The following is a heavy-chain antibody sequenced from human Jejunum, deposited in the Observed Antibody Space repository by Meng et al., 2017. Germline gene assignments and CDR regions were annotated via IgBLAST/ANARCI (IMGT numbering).Heavy chain of an antibody. V-gene: IGHV5-51*01. J-gene: IGHJ1*01. CDR3: ARTSQNYYDSSGSNVPQYFQH. Sequence: GGSLRLSCKGSGYSFTSYWIAWVRQMPGKGLEWMGIIYPGDSDTRYSPSFQGQVTISADKSISTAYLQWSSLKASDTAMYYCARTSQNYYDSSGSNVPQYFQHWGQGTLVTVSS. CDR1: GYSFTSYW. CDR2: IYPGDSDT. D-gene: IGHD3-22*01.